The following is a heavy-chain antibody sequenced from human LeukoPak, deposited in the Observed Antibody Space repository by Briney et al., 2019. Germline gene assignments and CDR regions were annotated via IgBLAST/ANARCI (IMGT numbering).Heavy chain of an antibody. CDR1: GGSFSGYY. CDR3: ARIRYYYDNSGYYSDAFDI. Sequence: SETLSLTCAVYGGSFSGYYWSWIRQPPGKGLEWIGEINHSGSTNYNPSLKSRVTISVDTSKNQFSLKLSSVTAADTAVYYCARIRYYYDNSGYYSDAFDIWGQGTMVTVSS. V-gene: IGHV4-34*01. D-gene: IGHD3-22*01. J-gene: IGHJ3*02. CDR2: INHSGST.